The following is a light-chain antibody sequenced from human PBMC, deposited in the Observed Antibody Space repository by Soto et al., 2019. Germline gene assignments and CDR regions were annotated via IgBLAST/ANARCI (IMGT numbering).Light chain of an antibody. CDR3: QQYGGSPGT. Sequence: EIVLTQSPGTLSLSPGERATLSCRASQSVRSSYLAWYQQKPGQAPRLLIYDASNRVTGIPDRFSGSGSGTDFTITISRLEPEDFAVYYCQQYGGSPGTFGQGTKVEIK. V-gene: IGKV3-20*01. CDR2: DAS. J-gene: IGKJ1*01. CDR1: QSVRSSY.